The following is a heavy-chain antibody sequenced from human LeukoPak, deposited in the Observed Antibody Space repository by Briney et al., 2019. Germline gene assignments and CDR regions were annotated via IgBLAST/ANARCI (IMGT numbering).Heavy chain of an antibody. Sequence: SETLSLTCAVYGGSFSGYYWSWIRQPPGKGLEWIGEINHSGSTNYNPSLKSRVTISVDTSKNQFSLKLSSVTAADTAVYYCARRIWELLPFDYWGQGTLVTVSS. D-gene: IGHD1-26*01. V-gene: IGHV4-34*01. CDR1: GGSFSGYY. J-gene: IGHJ4*02. CDR2: INHSGST. CDR3: ARRIWELLPFDY.